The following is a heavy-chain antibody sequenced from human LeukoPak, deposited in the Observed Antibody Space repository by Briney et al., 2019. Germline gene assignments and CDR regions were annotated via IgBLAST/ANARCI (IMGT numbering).Heavy chain of an antibody. V-gene: IGHV4-4*07. D-gene: IGHD6-13*01. CDR3: ARDSYSSSWYGYFDY. CDR2: IYTSGST. J-gene: IGHJ4*02. Sequence: TSETLSLTCTVSGGSISGYYWSWIRQPAGKGLEWIGRIYTSGSTNYNPSLKSRVTMSLDTSKNQFSLKLSSVTAADTAVYYCARDSYSSSWYGYFDYWGQGTLVTVSS. CDR1: GGSISGYY.